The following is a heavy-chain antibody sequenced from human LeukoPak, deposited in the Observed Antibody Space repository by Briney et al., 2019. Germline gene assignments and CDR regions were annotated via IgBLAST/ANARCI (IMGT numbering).Heavy chain of an antibody. D-gene: IGHD3-10*01. Sequence: GGSLRLSCAASGFTFSSYAMHWVRQAPGKGLEWVAVISYDGSNKYYADSVKGRFTISRDNSKNTLYLQMNSLRAEDTAVYYCARDRLVRGDYYYYMDVWGKGTTVTVSS. J-gene: IGHJ6*03. V-gene: IGHV3-30-3*01. CDR3: ARDRLVRGDYYYYMDV. CDR1: GFTFSSYA. CDR2: ISYDGSNK.